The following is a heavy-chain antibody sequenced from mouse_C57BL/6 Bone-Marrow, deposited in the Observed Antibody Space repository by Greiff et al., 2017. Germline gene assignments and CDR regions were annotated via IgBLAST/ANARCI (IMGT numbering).Heavy chain of an antibody. V-gene: IGHV14-4*01. CDR2: IDPENGDT. J-gene: IGHJ1*03. CDR1: GFNIKDDY. Sequence: VQLQQSGAELVRPGASVKLSCTASGFNIKDDYMHWVKQRPEQGLEWIGWIDPENGDTEYASKFQGKATITADTSSNTAYLQLSSLTSEDTAVXYCTTVNWYFDVWGTGTTVTVSS. CDR3: TTVNWYFDV.